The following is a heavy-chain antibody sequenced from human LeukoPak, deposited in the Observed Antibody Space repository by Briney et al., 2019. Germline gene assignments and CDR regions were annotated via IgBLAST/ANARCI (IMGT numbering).Heavy chain of an antibody. CDR3: ARVATDSSSWGYYYYYMDV. J-gene: IGHJ6*03. D-gene: IGHD6-13*01. Sequence: APVKVSCKASGYTFTGYYMHWVRQAPGQGLEWMGWINPNSGGTNYAQKFQGRVTMTRDTSISTAYMELSRLRSDDTAVYYCARVATDSSSWGYYYYYMDVWGKGTTVTVSS. CDR1: GYTFTGYY. V-gene: IGHV1-2*02. CDR2: INPNSGGT.